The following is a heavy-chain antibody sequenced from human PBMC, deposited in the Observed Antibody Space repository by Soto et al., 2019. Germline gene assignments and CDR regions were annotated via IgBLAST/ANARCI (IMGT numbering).Heavy chain of an antibody. CDR3: AKDLRGAMTYFDY. CDR2: ISHDGSNK. D-gene: IGHD1-26*01. V-gene: IGHV3-30*18. CDR1: GFTFSSYG. J-gene: IGHJ4*02. Sequence: GGSLRLSCAASGFTFSSYGMHWVRQAPGKGLEWVAVISHDGSNKYYADSVKGRFTISRDNSKNTLYLQMNSLRAEDTAVYYCAKDLRGAMTYFDYWGQGTLVTVSS.